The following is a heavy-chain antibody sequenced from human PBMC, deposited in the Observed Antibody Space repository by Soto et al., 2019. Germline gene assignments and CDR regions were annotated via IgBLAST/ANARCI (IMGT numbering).Heavy chain of an antibody. Sequence: QVQLQESGPGLVKPSETLSLTCTVSGGSISSYYWSWIRQPPGKGLEWIGYIYYSGSTNYNPSLKSRVTISVDTSKNQFSLKLSPATAADTAVYYCARSRYDGYYSYYMDVWGKGTTVTVSS. CDR2: IYYSGST. J-gene: IGHJ6*03. V-gene: IGHV4-59*01. CDR3: ARSRYDGYYSYYMDV. CDR1: GGSISSYY. D-gene: IGHD5-12*01.